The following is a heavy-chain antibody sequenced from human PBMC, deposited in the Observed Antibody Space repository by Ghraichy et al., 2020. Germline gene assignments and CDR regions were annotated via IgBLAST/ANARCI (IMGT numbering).Heavy chain of an antibody. Sequence: GESLNISCAASGFTFSSYWMHWVRQVPGKGLVWVSRVNRDGTTTNYADSVKGRFTISRDNAQNTLYLQMDSLRADDTAMYYCARESSSGNYYYYDLDVWGQGASVTVSS. CDR3: ARESSSGNYYYYDLDV. CDR2: VNRDGTTT. V-gene: IGHV3-74*01. J-gene: IGHJ6*02. CDR1: GFTFSSYW.